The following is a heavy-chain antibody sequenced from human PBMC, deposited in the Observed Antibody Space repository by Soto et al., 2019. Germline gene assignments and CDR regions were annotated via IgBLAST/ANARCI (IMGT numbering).Heavy chain of an antibody. D-gene: IGHD6-6*01. V-gene: IGHV1-69*13. CDR1: GGTFSSYA. J-gene: IGHJ4*02. CDR2: IIPIFGTA. Sequence: GASVKVSCKASGGTFSSYAISWVRQAPGQGLEWMGGIIPIFGTANYAQKFQGRVTITADESTSTAYMELSSLRSEDTAVYYCASNVQGYSSSQFDYWGQGTLVTVSS. CDR3: ASNVQGYSSSQFDY.